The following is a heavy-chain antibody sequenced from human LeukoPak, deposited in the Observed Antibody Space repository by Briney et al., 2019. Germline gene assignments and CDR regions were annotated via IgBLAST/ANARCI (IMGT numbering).Heavy chain of an antibody. D-gene: IGHD6-6*01. V-gene: IGHV1-2*04. CDR1: GYTFTGYY. CDR2: INPNSGGT. Sequence: ASVNVSCKASGYTFTGYYMHWVRQAPGQGLEWMGWINPNSGGTNYAQKFQGCVTMTRDTSISTAYTELSRLRSDDTAVYYCARDSQLTRPPWIYGMDVWGQGTTVTVSS. CDR3: ARDSQLTRPPWIYGMDV. J-gene: IGHJ6*01.